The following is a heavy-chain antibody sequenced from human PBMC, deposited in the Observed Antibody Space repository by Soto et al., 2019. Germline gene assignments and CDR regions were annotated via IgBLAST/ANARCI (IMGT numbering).Heavy chain of an antibody. CDR1: GFTFSSYA. J-gene: IGHJ4*02. D-gene: IGHD3-22*01. V-gene: IGHV3-30-3*01. CDR3: ARVLYDSSGYPLDY. Sequence: PGGSLRLSCAASGFTFSSYAMHWVRQAPGKGLEWVAVISYDGSNKYYADSVKGRFTISRDNSKNTLYLQMNSLRAEDTAVYYCARVLYDSSGYPLDYWGQGTLVTVSS. CDR2: ISYDGSNK.